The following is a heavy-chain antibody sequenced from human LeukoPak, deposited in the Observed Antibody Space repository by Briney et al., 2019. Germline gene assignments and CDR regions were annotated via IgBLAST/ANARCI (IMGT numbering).Heavy chain of an antibody. CDR2: IYYSGST. CDR3: ARGRGAGIQLWLRGWFDP. D-gene: IGHD5-18*01. J-gene: IGHJ5*02. Sequence: SETLSLTCTVSAGSISSYYWSWIRQPPGKGLEWIGYIYYSGSTNYNPSLKSRLTISVDTSNNPFSLNLSSVTAADTAVYYCARGRGAGIQLWLRGWFDPWGQGTLVTVSS. CDR1: AGSISSYY. V-gene: IGHV4-59*08.